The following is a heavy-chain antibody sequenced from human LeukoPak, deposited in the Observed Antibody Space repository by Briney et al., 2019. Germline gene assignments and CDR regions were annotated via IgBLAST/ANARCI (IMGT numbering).Heavy chain of an antibody. CDR3: ARDRIRRNYVSWDSPHNWFDP. V-gene: IGHV4-31*03. Sequence: SETLSLTCTVSGGSISSGGYYWSWVRQHPGKGLEWIGYIYYSGSTYYNPSLKSRVTISVDTSKNQFSLKLSSVTAADTAVYYCARDRIRRNYVSWDSPHNWFDPWGQGTLVTVSS. CDR1: GGSISSGGYY. CDR2: IYYSGST. D-gene: IGHD1-7*01. J-gene: IGHJ5*02.